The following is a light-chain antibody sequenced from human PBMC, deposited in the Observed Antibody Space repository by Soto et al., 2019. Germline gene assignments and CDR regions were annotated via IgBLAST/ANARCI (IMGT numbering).Light chain of an antibody. CDR2: GAS. V-gene: IGKV3-20*01. CDR3: QQYGSSSWT. Sequence: DIVLTQSPVTLSLSPGERATLSCRASQSVSSIYLAWYQHKPGQAPRLLIYGASSRAAGIPDRFSGSGSGTEFTLTISRLEPEDFAVYYCQQYGSSSWTFGQGTKVEIK. J-gene: IGKJ1*01. CDR1: QSVSSIY.